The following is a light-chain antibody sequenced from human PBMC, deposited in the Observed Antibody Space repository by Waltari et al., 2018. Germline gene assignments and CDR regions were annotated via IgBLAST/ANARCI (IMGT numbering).Light chain of an antibody. V-gene: IGKV1-39*01. CDR1: QNFHKF. CDR2: AAS. Sequence: DIHMTQAPSPLASSVGDRVSIPCRASQNFHKFLNWYQQQPGKAPKLLIYAASNLQGGVPSWFSGSGSGTDFTLTISSLQPADFATYYCQQSYSTPYTFGQGTKVEIK. CDR3: QQSYSTPYT. J-gene: IGKJ2*01.